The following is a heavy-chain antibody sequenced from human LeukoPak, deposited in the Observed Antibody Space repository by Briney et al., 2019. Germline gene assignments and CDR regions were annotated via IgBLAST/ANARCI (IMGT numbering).Heavy chain of an antibody. CDR3: ARHPERYYYYYMDV. D-gene: IGHD1-1*01. V-gene: IGHV4-34*01. Sequence: PSETLSLTCAVYGGSFSGYYWSWIRQPPGKGLEWIGEINHSGSTNYNPSLKSRVTISVDTSKNQFSLKLSSVTAADTAVCYCARHPERYYYYYMDVWGKGTTVTVSS. CDR1: GGSFSGYY. CDR2: INHSGST. J-gene: IGHJ6*03.